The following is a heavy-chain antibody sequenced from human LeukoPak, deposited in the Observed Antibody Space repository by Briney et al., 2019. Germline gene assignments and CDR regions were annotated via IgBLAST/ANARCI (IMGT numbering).Heavy chain of an antibody. V-gene: IGHV1-2*02. CDR1: GYTFTSYY. CDR2: INPNSGGT. J-gene: IGHJ4*02. D-gene: IGHD5-18*01. Sequence: ASVKISCKASGYTFTSYYMHWVRQAPGQGLEWMGWINPNSGGTNYAQKFQGRVTMTRDTSISTAYMELSRLRSDDTAAYYCARDLVVDTAMVPDYWGQGTLVTVSS. CDR3: ARDLVVDTAMVPDY.